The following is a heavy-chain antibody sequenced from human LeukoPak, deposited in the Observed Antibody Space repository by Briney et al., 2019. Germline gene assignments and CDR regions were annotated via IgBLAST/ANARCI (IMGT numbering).Heavy chain of an antibody. D-gene: IGHD6-19*01. CDR2: INHSGST. CDR3: ARRTGSGWYRRWFDP. V-gene: IGHV4-34*01. Sequence: PSETLSLTCAVYGGSFSGYYWSWIRQPPGKGLEWIGEINHSGSTNYNPSLKSRVTISVDTFKNQFSLKLSSVTAADTAVYYCARRTGSGWYRRWFDPWGQGTLVTVSS. CDR1: GGSFSGYY. J-gene: IGHJ5*02.